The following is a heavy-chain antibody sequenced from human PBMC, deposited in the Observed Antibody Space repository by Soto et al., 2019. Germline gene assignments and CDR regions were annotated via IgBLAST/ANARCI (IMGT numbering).Heavy chain of an antibody. J-gene: IGHJ4*02. V-gene: IGHV1-18*04. CDR3: ARDTGDGTFDF. CDR2: ISAYNGNT. Sequence: ASVKVSCKASGYTFTHYGISWVRQAPGQGLEWMGWISAYNGNTYYTQKVQGRVTMTTDTSTNTAYMELTSLRSEDTAVYYCARDTGDGTFDFWGQGTLVTVSS. D-gene: IGHD7-27*01. CDR1: GYTFTHYG.